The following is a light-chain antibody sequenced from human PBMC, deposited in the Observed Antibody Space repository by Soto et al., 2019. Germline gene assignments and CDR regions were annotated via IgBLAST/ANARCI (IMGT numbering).Light chain of an antibody. CDR2: EVS. CDR3: SSYTSTSTHVV. Sequence: QSVLTQPASVSGSPGQSITISCTGTSSDIGGYNYVSWYQQHPGKAPKLMIYEVSDRPSGVSNRFSGSKSGNTASLTISGLQAEDEGDYYCSSYTSTSTHVVFGGGTKVTVL. CDR1: SSDIGGYNY. J-gene: IGLJ2*01. V-gene: IGLV2-14*01.